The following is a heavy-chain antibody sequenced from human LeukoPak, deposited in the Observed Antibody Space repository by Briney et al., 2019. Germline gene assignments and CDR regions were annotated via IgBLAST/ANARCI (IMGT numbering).Heavy chain of an antibody. CDR1: GYTFTSYY. V-gene: IGHV1-46*01. CDR2: INPSGGST. Sequence: VASVKVSFKASGYTFTSYYMHWVRQAPGQGLEWMGIINPSGGSTSYAQKFQGRVTMTRDMSTSTVYMELSSLRSEDTAVYYCARDLGYQLPPPTVTNSWGQGTLVTVSS. CDR3: ARDLGYQLPPPTVTNS. J-gene: IGHJ4*02. D-gene: IGHD2-2*01.